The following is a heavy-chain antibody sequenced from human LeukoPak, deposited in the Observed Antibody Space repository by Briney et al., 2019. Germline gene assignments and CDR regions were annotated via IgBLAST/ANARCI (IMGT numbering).Heavy chain of an antibody. D-gene: IGHD3-22*01. CDR2: ISYDGSNK. CDR3: ARAEYYYDSNGLKGLPFDY. Sequence: GGSLRLSCAASGFTFSSYGMHGVRQAPGKGLEGVAVISYDGSNKYYADSVKGRFTISRDNSKNTLYLQMNSLRAEDTAVYYCARAEYYYDSNGLKGLPFDYWGQGTLITVSS. V-gene: IGHV3-30*03. CDR1: GFTFSSYG. J-gene: IGHJ4*02.